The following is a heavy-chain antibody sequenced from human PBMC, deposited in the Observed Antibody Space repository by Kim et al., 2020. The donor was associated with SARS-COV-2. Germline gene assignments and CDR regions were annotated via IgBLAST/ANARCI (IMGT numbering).Heavy chain of an antibody. D-gene: IGHD1-26*01. J-gene: IGHJ6*02. CDR2: IWYDGSNK. V-gene: IGHV3-33*01. CDR3: ARGGIVGATTVMDV. CDR1: GFTFSSYG. Sequence: GGSLRLSCAASGFTFSSYGMHWVRQAPGTGLEWVAVIWYDGSNKYYADSVKGRFTISRDNSKNTLYLQMNSLRAEDTAVYYCARGGIVGATTVMDVWGQGTTVTVSS.